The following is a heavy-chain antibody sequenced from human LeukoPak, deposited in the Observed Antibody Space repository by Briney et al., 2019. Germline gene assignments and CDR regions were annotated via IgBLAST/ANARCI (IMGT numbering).Heavy chain of an antibody. CDR2: IYTSGST. J-gene: IGHJ6*03. D-gene: IGHD6-13*01. CDR1: GGSFSGYY. CDR3: ARGGTAAGTGHYYYYMDV. V-gene: IGHV4-59*10. Sequence: SETLSLTCAVYGGSFSGYYWSWIRQPAGKGLEWIGRIYTSGSTNYNPSLKSRVTISVDTSKNQFSLKLSSVTAADTAVYYCARGGTAAGTGHYYYYMDVWGKGTTVTISS.